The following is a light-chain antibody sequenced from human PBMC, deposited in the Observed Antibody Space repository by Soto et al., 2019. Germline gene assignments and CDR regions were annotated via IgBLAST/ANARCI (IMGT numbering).Light chain of an antibody. CDR2: GAS. J-gene: IGKJ1*01. CDR3: QHYNNWPRT. CDR1: QSVSSN. Sequence: EIVMTQSPATLSVSPGERATLSCRASQSVSSNLAWYQQKPGQAPRLLIYGASTRATGIPARLSGSGSGTEFTLTISSLQSEDFAVSYCQHYNNWPRTFGQGTKVEIK. V-gene: IGKV3-15*01.